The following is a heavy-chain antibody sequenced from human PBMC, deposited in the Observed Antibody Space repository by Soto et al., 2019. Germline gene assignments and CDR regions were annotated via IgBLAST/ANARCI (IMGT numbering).Heavy chain of an antibody. CDR1: GGTFSSYA. D-gene: IGHD2-21*02. CDR2: IIPIFGTA. J-gene: IGHJ6*02. Sequence: SVKVSCKASGGTFSSYAISWVRQAPGQGLEWMGGIIPIFGTANYAQKFQGRVTITADESTSTAYMELSSLRSEDTAVYYCARVPGGDKPHYYYGMDVWGQGTTVTVSS. V-gene: IGHV1-69*13. CDR3: ARVPGGDKPHYYYGMDV.